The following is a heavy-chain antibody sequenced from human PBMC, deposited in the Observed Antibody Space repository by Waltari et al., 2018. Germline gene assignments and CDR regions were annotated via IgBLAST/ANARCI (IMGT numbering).Heavy chain of an antibody. Sequence: EVQLVESGGGLVQPGGSLRLSCSASGFSFSSYGMPWVRQTPGKGLEYVAGISDNGRSTYYANSVKDRFSISRDNSKNTLYIQMSSLRSEDTAIYYCVKTVVGSFIFDYWGQGTLVTVSS. CDR1: GFSFSSYG. J-gene: IGHJ4*02. CDR2: ISDNGRST. V-gene: IGHV3-64D*06. CDR3: VKTVVGSFIFDY. D-gene: IGHD1-26*01.